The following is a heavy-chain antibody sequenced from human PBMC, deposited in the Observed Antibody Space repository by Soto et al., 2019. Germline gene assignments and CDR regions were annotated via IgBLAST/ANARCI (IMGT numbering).Heavy chain of an antibody. CDR3: ARELATDAIVVVLDYGMDV. CDR2: ISYDGSNK. J-gene: IGHJ6*02. D-gene: IGHD3-22*01. V-gene: IGHV3-30-3*01. CDR1: GFTFSSYA. Sequence: GGSLRLSCAASGFTFSSYAMHWVRQAPGKGLEWVAVISYDGSNKYYADSVKGRFTISRDNSKNTLYLQMNSLRAEDTAVYYCARELATDAIVVVLDYGMDVWGQGTTVTVSS.